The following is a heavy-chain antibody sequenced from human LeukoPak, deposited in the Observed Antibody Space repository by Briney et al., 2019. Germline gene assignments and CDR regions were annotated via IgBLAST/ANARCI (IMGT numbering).Heavy chain of an antibody. CDR3: AELGITMIGGV. V-gene: IGHV3-48*03. CDR2: ISSSGSTI. CDR1: GFTIRSYA. D-gene: IGHD3-10*02. Sequence: GGSLRLSCAASGFTIRSYAMSWVRQAPGKGLEWVSYISSSGSTIYYADSVKGRFTISRDNAKNSLYLQMNSLRAEDTAVYYCAELGITMIGGVWGKGTTVTISS. J-gene: IGHJ6*04.